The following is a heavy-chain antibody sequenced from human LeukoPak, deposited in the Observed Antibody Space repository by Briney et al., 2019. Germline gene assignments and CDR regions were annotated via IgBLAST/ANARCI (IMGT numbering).Heavy chain of an antibody. CDR1: GGSISSYY. Sequence: PSETLSLTCTVSGGSISSYYWSWIRQPPGKGLKWIGYIYYSGSTNYNPSLKSRVTISVDTSKNQFSLKLSSVTAADTAVYYCASRLGYCSSTSCYWWFDYWGQGTLVTVSS. CDR3: ASRLGYCSSTSCYWWFDY. D-gene: IGHD2-2*01. CDR2: IYYSGST. V-gene: IGHV4-59*13. J-gene: IGHJ5*01.